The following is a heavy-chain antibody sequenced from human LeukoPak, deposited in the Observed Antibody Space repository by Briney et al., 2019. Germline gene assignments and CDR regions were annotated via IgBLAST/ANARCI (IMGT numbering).Heavy chain of an antibody. V-gene: IGHV4-61*02. CDR3: ARGLLYYYDSSGYITGYFQH. J-gene: IGHJ1*01. CDR1: GGSISSNSYY. D-gene: IGHD3-22*01. Sequence: SETLSLTCTVSGGSISSNSYYWSWIRQPAGKGLEWIGRIYTSGSTNYNPSLKSRVTISVDTSKNQFSLKLSSVTAADTAVYYCARGLLYYYDSSGYITGYFQHWGQGTLVTVSS. CDR2: IYTSGST.